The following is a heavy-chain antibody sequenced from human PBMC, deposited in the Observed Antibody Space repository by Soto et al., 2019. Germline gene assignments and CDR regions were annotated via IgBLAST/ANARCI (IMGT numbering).Heavy chain of an antibody. CDR3: ARERTNGMGV. J-gene: IGHJ6*02. CDR2: TYYRSKWYN. Sequence: TLSLTCAISGDRVSSNSAAWNWIRQSPSGVLEWLGRTYYRSKWYNDYAVSVKSRIAINPDTSKNQFSLQLNSVTPEDTAVYYCARERTNGMGVWGQGTTVTVSS. CDR1: GDRVSSNSAA. V-gene: IGHV6-1*01.